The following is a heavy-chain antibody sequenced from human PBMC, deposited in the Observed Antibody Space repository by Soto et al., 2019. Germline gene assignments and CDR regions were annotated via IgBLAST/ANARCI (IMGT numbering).Heavy chain of an antibody. D-gene: IGHD6-13*01. CDR3: ARRLFSSTWPSYFDY. J-gene: IGHJ4*02. CDR2: IHYSGST. V-gene: IGHV4-39*01. CDR1: GDSITSTSYY. Sequence: SETLSLTCTVSGDSITSTSYYWGWIRQPSGKGLEWIGCIHYSGSTYYNPSLRSRVTSSVDTSKNQFSLKVSSVTAADTAVYYCARRLFSSTWPSYFDYWGEGTLVTVS.